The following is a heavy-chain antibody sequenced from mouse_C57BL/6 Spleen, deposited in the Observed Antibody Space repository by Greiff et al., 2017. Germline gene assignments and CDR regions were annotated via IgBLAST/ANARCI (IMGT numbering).Heavy chain of an antibody. D-gene: IGHD2-1*01. V-gene: IGHV1-76*01. CDR3: ARSGYGNYWYAMDY. CDR2: IYPGSGNT. CDR1: GYTFTDYY. Sequence: VQLQQSGAELVRPGASVKLSCKASGYTFTDYYINWVKQRPGQGLEWIARIYPGSGNTYYNEKFKGKATLTAEKSSSTAYMQLSSLTSEDSAVYFCARSGYGNYWYAMDYWGQGTSVTVSS. J-gene: IGHJ4*01.